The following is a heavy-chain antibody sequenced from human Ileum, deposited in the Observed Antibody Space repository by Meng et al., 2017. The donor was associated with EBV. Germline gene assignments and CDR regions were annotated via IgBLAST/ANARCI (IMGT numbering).Heavy chain of an antibody. V-gene: IGHV4-4*02. Sequence: QVRLLESGPALVGPSGTLFLTCRVSGGSISNEHWWSWVRQSPGKVLEWIGEIHHTRGPNYNPSLKSRVIISVDKSNNHFSLRLSAVTAADTAVYYCASNGAFSLDHWGQGTLVTVSS. J-gene: IGHJ4*02. D-gene: IGHD2-8*01. CDR2: IHHTRGP. CDR3: ASNGAFSLDH. CDR1: GGSISNEHW.